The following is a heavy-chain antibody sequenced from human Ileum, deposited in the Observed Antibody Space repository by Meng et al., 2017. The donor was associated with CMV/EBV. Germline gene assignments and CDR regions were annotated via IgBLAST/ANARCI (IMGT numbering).Heavy chain of an antibody. Sequence: SVKVSCKASGGTLSRSTISWVRQAPGQGLEWMGRFNSILGSSNYAQRFQGRVTITADKSTNTAYMELTNLRSEDTAVFYCATSLDTSMVPLEGSWGQGTLVTVSS. D-gene: IGHD5-18*01. CDR1: GGTLSRST. CDR2: FNSILGSS. J-gene: IGHJ5*02. V-gene: IGHV1-69*08. CDR3: ATSLDTSMVPLEGS.